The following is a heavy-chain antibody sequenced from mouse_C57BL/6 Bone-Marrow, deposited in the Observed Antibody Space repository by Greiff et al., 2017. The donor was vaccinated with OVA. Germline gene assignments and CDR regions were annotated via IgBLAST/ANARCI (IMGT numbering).Heavy chain of an antibody. D-gene: IGHD1-1*01. CDR1: GFTFSDYG. J-gene: IGHJ3*01. V-gene: IGHV5-17*01. CDR3: ASPHYYVSSYGFAY. CDR2: ISSGSSTI. Sequence: EVMLVESGGGLVKPGGSLKLSCAASGFTFSDYGMHWVRQAPEKGLEWVAYISSGSSTIYYADTVKGRFTISKDNAKNTLFLQMTSLRSEDTAMYDCASPHYYVSSYGFAYWGQGTLVTVSA.